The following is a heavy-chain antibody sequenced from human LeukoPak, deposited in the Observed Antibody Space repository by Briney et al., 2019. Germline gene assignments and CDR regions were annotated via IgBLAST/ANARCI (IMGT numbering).Heavy chain of an antibody. D-gene: IGHD6-13*01. CDR1: GYTFTSYG. Sequence: ASVKLSCKASGYTFTSYGISWVRQAPGQGLEWMGWISAYNGNTNYAQKLQGRVTMTTDTSTSTAYMELRSLRSDDTAACYCVRSGRAIAPAAFPDYGGQETLVTVSS. CDR3: VRSGRAIAPAAFPDY. J-gene: IGHJ4*02. CDR2: ISAYNGNT. V-gene: IGHV1-18*01.